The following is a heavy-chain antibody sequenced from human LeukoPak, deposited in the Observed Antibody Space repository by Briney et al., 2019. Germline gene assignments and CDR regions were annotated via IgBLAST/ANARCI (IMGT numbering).Heavy chain of an antibody. Sequence: GESLKISCKGSGYSFTSYWIGWVRQMPGKGLEWMGIIYPGDSDTRYSPSFQGQVTISADKSISTAYLQWSSLKASDTAMYYCARSKKTFGVVIKYYFDYWGQGTLVTVSS. D-gene: IGHD3-3*01. CDR3: ARSKKTFGVVIKYYFDY. V-gene: IGHV5-51*01. CDR2: IYPGDSDT. CDR1: GYSFTSYW. J-gene: IGHJ4*02.